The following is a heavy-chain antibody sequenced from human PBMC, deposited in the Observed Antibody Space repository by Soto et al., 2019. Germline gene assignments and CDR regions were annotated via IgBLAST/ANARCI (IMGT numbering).Heavy chain of an antibody. J-gene: IGHJ4*02. D-gene: IGHD3-9*01. Sequence: EVQLVESGGGLVKPGGSLRLSCAASGFTFSSYSMNWVRQAPGKGLEWVSSISSSSSYIYYADSVKGRFTISRDNAKNSLYLQMNSLRAEDTAVYYWARDSGRRYFDCHYWGQGTLVTVSS. CDR2: ISSSSSYI. CDR1: GFTFSSYS. CDR3: ARDSGRRYFDCHY. V-gene: IGHV3-21*01.